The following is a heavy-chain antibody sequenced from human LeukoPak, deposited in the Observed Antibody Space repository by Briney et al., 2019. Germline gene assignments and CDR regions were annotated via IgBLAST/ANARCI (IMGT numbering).Heavy chain of an antibody. CDR2: INPNTGGT. J-gene: IGHJ4*02. CDR1: GYTFTGHF. V-gene: IGHV1-2*02. D-gene: IGHD4-17*01. CDR3: ARGLDSDDFALEF. Sequence: GASVKVSCKTSGYTFTGHFMHWVRQAPGQGPEWMGLINPNTGGTKYAQNFQGRVTLTRDTSITTVYMELSRLRSDDTATYYCARGLDSDDFALEFWGQGTLVTVSA.